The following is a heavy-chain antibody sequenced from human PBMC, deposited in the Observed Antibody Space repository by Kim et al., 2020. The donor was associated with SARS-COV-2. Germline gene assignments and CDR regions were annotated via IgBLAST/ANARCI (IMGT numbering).Heavy chain of an antibody. CDR2: IYHSGST. Sequence: SETLSLTCAVSGGSISSSNWWSWVRQPPGKGLEWIGEIYHSGSTNYNPSLKSRVTISVDKSKNQFSLKLSSVTAADTAVYYCARVLGGDYYDSSGSFFDYWGQGTLVTVSS. V-gene: IGHV4-4*02. CDR3: ARVLGGDYYDSSGSFFDY. D-gene: IGHD3-22*01. J-gene: IGHJ4*02. CDR1: GGSISSSNW.